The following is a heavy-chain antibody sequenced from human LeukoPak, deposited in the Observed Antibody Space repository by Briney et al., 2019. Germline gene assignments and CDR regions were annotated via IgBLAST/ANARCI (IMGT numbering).Heavy chain of an antibody. CDR2: ISGSGGST. CDR3: AKGYDSGSYYNVWFDY. D-gene: IGHD3-10*01. CDR1: GFTFSTYA. Sequence: PGGSLRLSCAASGFTFSTYAMSWVRQAPGKGLEWVSVISGSGGSTYYADSAKGRFTISRDSSKNTLYLQMNSLRAEDTAVYYCAKGYDSGSYYNVWFDYWGQGTLVTVSS. J-gene: IGHJ4*02. V-gene: IGHV3-23*01.